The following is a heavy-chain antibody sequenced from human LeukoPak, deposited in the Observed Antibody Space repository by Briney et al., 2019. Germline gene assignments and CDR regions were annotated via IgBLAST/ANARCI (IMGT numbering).Heavy chain of an antibody. Sequence: GESLKISCKGSGYRFTSYWIGWVRQMPGKGLEWMGIIYPGDSDTRYSPSFQGQVTISADKSISTAYLQWSSLKASDTAMYYCASASSGYSYGTYYMDVWGKGTTVTVSS. CDR1: GYRFTSYW. V-gene: IGHV5-51*01. CDR2: IYPGDSDT. J-gene: IGHJ6*03. CDR3: ASASSGYSYGTYYMDV. D-gene: IGHD5-18*01.